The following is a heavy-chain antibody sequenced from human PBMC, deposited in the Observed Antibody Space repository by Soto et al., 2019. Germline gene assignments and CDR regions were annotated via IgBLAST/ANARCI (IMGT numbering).Heavy chain of an antibody. V-gene: IGHV3-48*03. CDR1: GFIFGSYE. D-gene: IGHD3-22*01. J-gene: IGHJ4*02. CDR2: ISTSGDTR. Sequence: PGGSLRLSCAASGFIFGSYEMHWVRQAPGNGLEWVSYISTSGDTRYYADSVKGRFTISRDNAKYSLHLQMNSLRAEDTAVYYCTRMDSSGTWGQGALVTVSS. CDR3: TRMDSSGT.